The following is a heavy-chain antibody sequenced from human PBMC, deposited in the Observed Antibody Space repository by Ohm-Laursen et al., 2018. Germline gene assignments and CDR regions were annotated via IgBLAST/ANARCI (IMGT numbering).Heavy chain of an antibody. CDR2: IHYSRTSLI. CDR1: GFTFSDYW. J-gene: IGHJ6*02. CDR3: ARRIPLYGMDV. V-gene: IGHV3-48*04. Sequence: SLRLSCAASGFTFSDYWMTWVRQASGKGLEWVANIHYSRTSLIYYADSVIGRFTISRDNAKNSLFLQMNSLRADDTAIYYCARRIPLYGMDVWGQGTTVTVSS. D-gene: IGHD2-2*02.